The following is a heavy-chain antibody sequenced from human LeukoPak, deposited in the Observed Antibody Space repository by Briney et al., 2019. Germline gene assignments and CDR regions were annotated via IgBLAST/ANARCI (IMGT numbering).Heavy chain of an antibody. CDR3: ARAYSGFESFDY. CDR2: INPNSGGT. CDR1: EYTFTGYY. D-gene: IGHD5-12*01. Sequence: GASVKVSCKASEYTFTGYYMHWVRQAPGQELEWLGWINPNSGGTNYAQKFQGRVTMSRDTSINTAYLELSRLTSDDTALYYCARAYSGFESFDYWGQGTLVTVSS. V-gene: IGHV1-2*02. J-gene: IGHJ4*02.